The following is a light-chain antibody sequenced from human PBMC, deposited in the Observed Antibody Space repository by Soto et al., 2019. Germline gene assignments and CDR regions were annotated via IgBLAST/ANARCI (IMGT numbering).Light chain of an antibody. CDR2: AAS. CDR3: QQAHNLPVT. CDR1: QSISSY. J-gene: IGKJ4*01. Sequence: DIQMTQSPSSLSASVGDRVTITCRASQSISSYLNWYQQKPGKAPKLLIYAASSLQSGVPSRFSGSGSGTDFTLTISSLQPEDFGVYYCQQAHNLPVTFGGGTKVEIK. V-gene: IGKV1-39*01.